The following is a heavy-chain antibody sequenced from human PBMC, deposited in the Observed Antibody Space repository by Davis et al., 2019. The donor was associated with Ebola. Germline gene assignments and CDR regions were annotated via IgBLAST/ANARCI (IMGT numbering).Heavy chain of an antibody. CDR1: GFIFSTYR. CDR2: IVYDGNTK. V-gene: IGHV3-30*02. J-gene: IGHJ6*02. Sequence: GESLKISCAASGFIFSTYRMHWVRQAPGKGLEWVSFIVYDGNTKIYADSVKGRFTISRDNSNNTLSLQMNSLRPEDTGMYYCAKVSPRAYGMDVWGRGTTVTVSS. CDR3: AKVSPRAYGMDV.